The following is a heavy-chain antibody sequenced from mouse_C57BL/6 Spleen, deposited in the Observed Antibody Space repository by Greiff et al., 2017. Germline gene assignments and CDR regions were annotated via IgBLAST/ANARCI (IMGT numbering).Heavy chain of an antibody. CDR1: GFTFSDYY. D-gene: IGHD3-2*02. CDR3: ARRELSYWYFDV. V-gene: IGHV5-12*01. CDR2: ISNGGGST. Sequence: DVKLVESGGGLVQPGGSLKLSCAASGFTFSDYYMYWVRQTPEKRLEWVAYISNGGGSTYYPDTVKGRFTISRDNAKNTLYLQMSRLKSEDTAMYYCARRELSYWYFDVWGTGTTVTVSS. J-gene: IGHJ1*03.